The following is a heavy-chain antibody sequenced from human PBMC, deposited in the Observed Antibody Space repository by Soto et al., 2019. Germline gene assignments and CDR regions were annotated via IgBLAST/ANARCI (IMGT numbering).Heavy chain of an antibody. CDR1: GFTFSSYA. CDR2: IKEHGSET. V-gene: IGHV3-7*01. J-gene: IGHJ4*02. D-gene: IGHD6-6*01. Sequence: TGVSLRLSCAASGFTFSSYAMSWVRQAPGKRLEWVANIKEHGSETFYVDSVKGRFTISRDNAKNSLYLQVNSLRAEDTAVYYCARGLSHLAARAEGVYFDYWGQGTLVTVSS. CDR3: ARGLSHLAARAEGVYFDY.